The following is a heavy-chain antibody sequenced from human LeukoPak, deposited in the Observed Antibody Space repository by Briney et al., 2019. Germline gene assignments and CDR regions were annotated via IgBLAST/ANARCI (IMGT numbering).Heavy chain of an antibody. D-gene: IGHD2-2*01. Sequence: SETLSLTCAVYGVSFSGYYWSWIRQPPGKGLEWIGEINHSGSTNYNPSLKSRVTISVDTSKNQFSLKLSSVTAADTAVHYCARIGGNCSSTSCLSFFGIAADDWGQGTLVTVSS. CDR2: INHSGST. CDR3: ARIGGNCSSTSCLSFFGIAADD. V-gene: IGHV4-34*01. CDR1: GVSFSGYY. J-gene: IGHJ4*02.